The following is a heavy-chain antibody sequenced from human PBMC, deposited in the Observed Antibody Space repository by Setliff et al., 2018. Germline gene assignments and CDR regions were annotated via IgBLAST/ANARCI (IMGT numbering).Heavy chain of an antibody. J-gene: IGHJ4*02. V-gene: IGHV3-66*01. Sequence: GGSLRLSCAASGFTVSSNYMSWVRQAPGKGPEYVSIIYTDGTTYYTDSVKGRLTISRDNSKNTLYLQLNSLRAEDTAVYYCVRGLPFDYWGQGTLVTVSS. CDR3: VRGLPFDY. CDR2: IYTDGTT. CDR1: GFTVSSNY.